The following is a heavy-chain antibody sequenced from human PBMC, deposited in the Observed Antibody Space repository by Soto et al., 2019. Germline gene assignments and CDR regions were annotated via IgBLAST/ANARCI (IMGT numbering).Heavy chain of an antibody. CDR2: IYWDDDK. CDR3: AHRLRDYGLGRERANYFGP. J-gene: IGHJ5*02. V-gene: IGHV2-5*02. D-gene: IGHD3-10*01. Sequence: QITLKESGPTLVRPTQTLTLTCTFSGFSLSTTGVGVGWIRQPPGKALEWLALIYWDDDKRYSPSLKSRLTITKDTSKNEVILKMTNMDPVDTATYYCAHRLRDYGLGRERANYFGPWGQGTLVTVSS. CDR1: GFSLSTTGVG.